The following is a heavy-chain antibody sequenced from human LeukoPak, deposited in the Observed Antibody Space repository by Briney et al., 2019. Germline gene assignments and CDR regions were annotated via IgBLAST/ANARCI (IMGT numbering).Heavy chain of an antibody. J-gene: IGHJ4*02. CDR1: GFTFSDYG. D-gene: IGHD2-15*01. CDR2: TSPDGSNK. V-gene: IGHV3-30*12. Sequence: GGSLRLSCAASGFTFSDYGIHWVRLAPGKGLEWVGVTSPDGSNKFYADSVKGRFTVSRDNAKNSLYLQMNSLRAEDTAVYYCAKDPCDYWGQGTLVAVSS. CDR3: AKDPCDY.